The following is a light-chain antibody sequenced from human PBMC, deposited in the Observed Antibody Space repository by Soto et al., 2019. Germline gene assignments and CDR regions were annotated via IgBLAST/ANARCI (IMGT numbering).Light chain of an antibody. CDR3: CSYAGNKTVV. J-gene: IGLJ3*02. CDR2: DVS. V-gene: IGLV2-11*01. Sequence: QSALTQPRSVSGSPGQSVTISCPGTSSDVGGYIYVSWYQQYPAKAPKVMIYDVSRRPSGVPDRFSGSKSGNTASLTISGLQAEDEAVYYCCSYAGNKTVVFGGGTKLTVL. CDR1: SSDVGGYIY.